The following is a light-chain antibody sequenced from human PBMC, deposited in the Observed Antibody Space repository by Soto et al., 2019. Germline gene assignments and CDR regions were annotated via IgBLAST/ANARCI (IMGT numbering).Light chain of an antibody. V-gene: IGKV3-15*01. CDR2: GAS. Sequence: EIVMTQSPATLSVSPGERATLSCRANQSLSNNLAWYQQKPGQAPRLLLYGASTRATGIPARFRGSGSGTEFTLTIRSLPYEDFEVYYCDQYDNWSTFGGGNKVEIK. CDR1: QSLSNN. CDR3: DQYDNWST. J-gene: IGKJ4*01.